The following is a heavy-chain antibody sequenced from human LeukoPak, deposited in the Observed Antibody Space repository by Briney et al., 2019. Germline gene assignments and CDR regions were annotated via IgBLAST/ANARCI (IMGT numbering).Heavy chain of an antibody. D-gene: IGHD3-3*01. Sequence: GGSLRLSCAASGFSVSSNYMSWVRQAPGKGLEWVSIIYSDGSTYYTDSVKGRFTVSRDNSKNTVHLQMNSLRAEDTAVYYCARDRRSITIFGVTITRGDAFEIWGQGTMVTVSS. V-gene: IGHV3-53*01. J-gene: IGHJ3*02. CDR1: GFSVSSNY. CDR3: ARDRRSITIFGVTITRGDAFEI. CDR2: IYSDGST.